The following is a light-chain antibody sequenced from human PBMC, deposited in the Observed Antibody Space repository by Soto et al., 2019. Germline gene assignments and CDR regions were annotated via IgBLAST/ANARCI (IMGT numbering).Light chain of an antibody. V-gene: IGKV2-28*01. J-gene: IGKJ2*01. CDR3: MQSLEPPRT. CDR1: QSLLHTNGYNY. Sequence: DIVMTQSPLSLPVTPGEPASISCRSSQSLLHTNGYNYLDWFLQRPGQSPQLLIYSGSTRASGVPDRFRGSGSGTDFTLKISRVEAEDVGVYYCMQSLEPPRTFGQGTKLEIK. CDR2: SGS.